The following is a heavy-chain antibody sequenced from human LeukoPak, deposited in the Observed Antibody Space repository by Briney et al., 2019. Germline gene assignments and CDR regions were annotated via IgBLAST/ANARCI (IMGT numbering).Heavy chain of an antibody. J-gene: IGHJ6*02. CDR1: GFTFSTYW. CDR2: VKEDGTGK. CDR3: AREIPQQLVAMDV. D-gene: IGHD6-13*01. V-gene: IGHV3-7*04. Sequence: SAESLRLSCAASGFTFSTYWMSWVRQPPGKGREWMANVKEDGTGKNHVDYVRGRSTISRHNSKNALYLQMNGLRAEDTALYYCAREIPQQLVAMDVWGQGTTVTVSS.